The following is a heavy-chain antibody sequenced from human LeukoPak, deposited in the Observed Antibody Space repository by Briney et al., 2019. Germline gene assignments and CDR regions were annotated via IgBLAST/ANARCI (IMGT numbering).Heavy chain of an antibody. CDR2: MNPNSGNT. Sequence: ASVNVSCKACGGTFSSYAISWVRQATGQGLEWMGWMNPNSGNTGYAQKFHGRITITSNTSTSTAFMELGSLRSEDTAVYYCARGGASAAARRFDPWGQGTLVTVSS. CDR1: GGTFSSYA. CDR3: ARGGASAAARRFDP. V-gene: IGHV1-8*02. D-gene: IGHD2-2*01. J-gene: IGHJ5*02.